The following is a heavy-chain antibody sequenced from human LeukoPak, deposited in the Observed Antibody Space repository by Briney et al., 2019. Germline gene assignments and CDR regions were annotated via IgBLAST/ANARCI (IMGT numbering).Heavy chain of an antibody. Sequence: GGSLRLSCAASGFTFSTYWMTWVRQAPGKGLEWVANIKEDGSEKYYVDPVKGRFTISRDNAKNSLYLQMNSLRAEDTAVYYCARRKYGDLKWGQGTLVTVSS. V-gene: IGHV3-7*05. CDR1: GFTFSTYW. CDR3: ARRKYGDLK. D-gene: IGHD4-17*01. CDR2: IKEDGSEK. J-gene: IGHJ4*02.